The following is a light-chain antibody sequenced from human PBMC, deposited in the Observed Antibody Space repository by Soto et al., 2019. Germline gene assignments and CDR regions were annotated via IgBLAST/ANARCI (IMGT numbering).Light chain of an antibody. J-gene: IGKJ1*01. CDR2: AAF. CDR3: QHYYNYPWT. V-gene: IGKV1-8*01. Sequence: AVLLTQSPSSFSASTGDRATITCRASQDIHNYLAWYQQVPGKAPKLLLYAAFILQTGVPSRFSGSGSGTDFTLTIDGLQSEDFATYFCQHYYNYPWTFGQGTTVE. CDR1: QDIHNY.